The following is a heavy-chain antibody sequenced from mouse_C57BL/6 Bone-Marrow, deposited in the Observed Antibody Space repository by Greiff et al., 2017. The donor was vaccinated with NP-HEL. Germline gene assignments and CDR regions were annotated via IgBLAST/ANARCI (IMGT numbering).Heavy chain of an antibody. CDR2: ISYDGSN. CDR3: ARDPPLGITTGD. D-gene: IGHD1-1*01. CDR1: GYSITSGYY. Sequence: EVKVEESGPGLVKPSQSLSLTCSVTGYSITSGYYWNWIRQFPGNKLEWMGYISYDGSNNYNPSLKNRISITRDTSKNQFFLKLNSVTTEDTATYYCARDPPLGITTGDWGQGTSVTVSS. V-gene: IGHV3-6*01. J-gene: IGHJ4*01.